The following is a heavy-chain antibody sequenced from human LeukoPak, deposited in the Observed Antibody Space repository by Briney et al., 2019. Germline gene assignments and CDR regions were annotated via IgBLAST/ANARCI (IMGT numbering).Heavy chain of an antibody. CDR1: GGSISSYH. V-gene: IGHV4-59*01. D-gene: IGHD3-3*01. Sequence: SETLSLTCTVSGGSISSYHWSWIRPPPGKGLQWIGHIYYTGSTNYNPSLQSRVTISLDTSKNQFSLEPSSVTAADTAVYYCTRSLGVVIHGGMDVWGQGTTVTVSS. CDR2: IYYTGST. CDR3: TRSLGVVIHGGMDV. J-gene: IGHJ6*02.